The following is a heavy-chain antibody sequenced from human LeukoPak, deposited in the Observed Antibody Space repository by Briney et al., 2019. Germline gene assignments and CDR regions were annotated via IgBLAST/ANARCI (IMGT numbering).Heavy chain of an antibody. Sequence: PGGSLRLSCAASGFTFSSYWMHWVRHAPGKGLVWVSRINSDGSSTSYADSVKDRFTISRGNAKNTLYLQMDSLRAEDTAVYYCASAHYYYYMDVWGKGTTVTVSS. CDR1: GFTFSSYW. CDR2: INSDGSST. V-gene: IGHV3-74*01. J-gene: IGHJ6*03. CDR3: ASAHYYYYMDV.